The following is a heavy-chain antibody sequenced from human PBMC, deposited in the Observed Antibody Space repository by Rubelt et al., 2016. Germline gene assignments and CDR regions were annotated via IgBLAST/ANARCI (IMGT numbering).Heavy chain of an antibody. V-gene: IGHV2-5*02. Sequence: QITLKESGPTLVKPTQTLTLTCTFSGFSLSTSGVGVGWIRQPPGKALEWLALIYWDDDKRYSPSLKSRLTIPKDTSKNQVVLTMTNMDPVDTATDYCAHRGRYSSSYWFDPWGQGTLVTVSS. J-gene: IGHJ5*02. CDR3: AHRGRYSSSYWFDP. CDR2: IYWDDDK. D-gene: IGHD6-13*01. CDR1: GFSLSTSGVG.